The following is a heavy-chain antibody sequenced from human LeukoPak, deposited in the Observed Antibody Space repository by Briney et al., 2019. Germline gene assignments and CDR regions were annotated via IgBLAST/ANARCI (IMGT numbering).Heavy chain of an antibody. Sequence: ASVKVSCKVSGYTLTELSMHWVRQAPGKGLEWMGGFDPEDGETIYARKFQGRVTMTEDTSTDTAYMELSSLRSEDTAVYYCAVGKYSYGRFDYWGQGTLVTVSS. D-gene: IGHD5-18*01. V-gene: IGHV1-24*01. CDR2: FDPEDGET. CDR3: AVGKYSYGRFDY. J-gene: IGHJ4*02. CDR1: GYTLTELS.